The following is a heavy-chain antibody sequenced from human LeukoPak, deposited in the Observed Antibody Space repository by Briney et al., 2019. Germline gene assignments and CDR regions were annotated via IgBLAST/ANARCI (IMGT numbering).Heavy chain of an antibody. D-gene: IGHD5-12*01. J-gene: IGHJ4*02. Sequence: SETLSLTCNVSGTSIKTYYWSWIRQPPGKGLEWIGYIFDRGTTNYNPSLESRVTISAETSKNQVSLKVKSVTAADTAVYYCASFIVATMEIDYWGQGTLVTVSS. CDR2: IFDRGTT. CDR3: ASFIVATMEIDY. V-gene: IGHV4-59*01. CDR1: GTSIKTYY.